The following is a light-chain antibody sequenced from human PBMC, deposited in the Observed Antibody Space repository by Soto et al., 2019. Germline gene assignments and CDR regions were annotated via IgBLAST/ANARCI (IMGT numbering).Light chain of an antibody. Sequence: EIVMTQSPATLFVSPGERATVSCRASQSVSSNLAWYQQKPGQAPRLLIYEASTRAADIPVRFSGSGYGRQFTLTISSLQSEDFGVYFCHQYNDGPGGTFGQGTKV. V-gene: IGKV3D-15*01. CDR1: QSVSSN. CDR2: EAS. CDR3: HQYNDGPGGT. J-gene: IGKJ1*01.